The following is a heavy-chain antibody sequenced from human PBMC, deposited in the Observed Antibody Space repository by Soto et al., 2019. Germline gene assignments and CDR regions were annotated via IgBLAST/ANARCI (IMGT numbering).Heavy chain of an antibody. Sequence: GGSLRLSCAASGFTYISYTMSWVRQAAGRGLEWISTISASGGGPSYADSVQGRFIISRDNPMNTVYLQMGSLRAEDTAMYYCAKARCTTIDCYVPDSWGQGTLVTVSS. D-gene: IGHD2-8*01. CDR2: ISASGGGP. CDR3: AKARCTTIDCYVPDS. V-gene: IGHV3-23*01. J-gene: IGHJ5*01. CDR1: GFTYISYT.